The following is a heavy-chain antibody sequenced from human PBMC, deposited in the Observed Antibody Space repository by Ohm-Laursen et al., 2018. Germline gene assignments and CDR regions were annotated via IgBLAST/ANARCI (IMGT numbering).Heavy chain of an antibody. V-gene: IGHV6-1*01. CDR1: GDSVSSNSAA. CDR3: ARDIVADSSGWYNFYFYGMDV. J-gene: IGHJ6*02. Sequence: QTLSLTCAISGDSVSSNSAAWNWIRQSPSRGLEWLGRTYYRSKWYNDYAISVKSRITINPDTSKNQFSLQLNSVTPEDTAVYYCARDIVADSSGWYNFYFYGMDVWGQGTTVTVSS. CDR2: TYYRSKWYN. D-gene: IGHD6-19*01.